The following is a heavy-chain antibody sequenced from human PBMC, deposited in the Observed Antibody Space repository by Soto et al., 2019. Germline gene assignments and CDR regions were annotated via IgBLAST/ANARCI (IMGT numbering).Heavy chain of an antibody. CDR3: ARSIVVVTALDY. Sequence: GASVKVSCKASGGTFSSYSISWVRQAPVQGLEWMGGIIPIFGTANYAQKFQGRVTITADESTSTAYMELSSLRSEDTAVYYCARSIVVVTALDYWGQGTLVTVSS. CDR1: GGTFSSYS. J-gene: IGHJ4*02. CDR2: IIPIFGTA. D-gene: IGHD2-21*02. V-gene: IGHV1-69*13.